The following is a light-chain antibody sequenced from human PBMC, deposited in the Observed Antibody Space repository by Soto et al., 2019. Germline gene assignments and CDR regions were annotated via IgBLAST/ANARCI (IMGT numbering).Light chain of an antibody. Sequence: EIVLTQSPATLSLSPGERATLSCRASQSVSSSLAWFQHKPGQPPRLLIYDASNRATGIPARFSGSGSGTDFTLTISSLEPEDFALYYCQQRSGWLLTFGGGNKVQI. CDR2: DAS. V-gene: IGKV3-11*01. J-gene: IGKJ4*02. CDR1: QSVSSS. CDR3: QQRSGWLLT.